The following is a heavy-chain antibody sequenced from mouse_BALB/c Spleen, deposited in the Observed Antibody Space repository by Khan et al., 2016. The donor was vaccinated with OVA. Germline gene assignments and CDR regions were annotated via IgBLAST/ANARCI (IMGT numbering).Heavy chain of an antibody. V-gene: IGHV3-2*02. D-gene: IGHD1-1*01. CDR3: ASGRLLLRYPDYVDY. Sequence: EVQLQQSGPGLLKPSQSLSLTCTVTGYSITSDYAWNWIRQFPGNKLEWMAYISYSGSTPYSPSLRSSISITRDTSKKQILLQLNSVIPEDKATYYCASGRLLLRYPDYVDYWGQGTNLTVSS. CDR1: GYSITSDYA. J-gene: IGHJ2*01. CDR2: ISYSGST.